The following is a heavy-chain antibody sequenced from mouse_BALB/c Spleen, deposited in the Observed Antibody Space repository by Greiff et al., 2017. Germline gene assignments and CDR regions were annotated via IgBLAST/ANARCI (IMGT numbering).Heavy chain of an antibody. CDR3: ARMIYDY. J-gene: IGHJ3*01. Sequence: EVQLVESGGGLVQPGGSRKLSCAASGFTFSSFGMHWVRQAPEKGLEWVAYISSGSSTIYYADTVKGRFTISRDNPKNTLFLQMTSLRSEDTAMYYCARMIYDYWGQGTLVTVSA. D-gene: IGHD2-3*01. V-gene: IGHV5-17*02. CDR2: ISSGSSTI. CDR1: GFTFSSFG.